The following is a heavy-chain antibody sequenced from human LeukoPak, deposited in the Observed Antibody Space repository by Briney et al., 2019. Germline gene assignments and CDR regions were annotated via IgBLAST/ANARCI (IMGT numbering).Heavy chain of an antibody. V-gene: IGHV4-4*07. CDR1: GGSISSYY. Sequence: SETLSLTCTVSGGSISSYYWSWIRQPAGKGLEWIGRIYTSGSTNYNPSLKSRVTTSVDTSKNQFSLKLSSVTAADTAVYYCAGGFWSGYYTGVFDYWGQGTLVTVSS. D-gene: IGHD3-3*01. J-gene: IGHJ4*02. CDR3: AGGFWSGYYTGVFDY. CDR2: IYTSGST.